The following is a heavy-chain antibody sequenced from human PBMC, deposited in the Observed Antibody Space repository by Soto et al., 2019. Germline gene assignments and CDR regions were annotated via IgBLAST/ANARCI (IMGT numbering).Heavy chain of an antibody. V-gene: IGHV1-69*12. D-gene: IGHD3-22*01. CDR3: ARDRGPSSGYYPYLFDP. J-gene: IGHJ5*02. Sequence: QVQLVQSGAEVKKPGSSVKVSCKASGGTFSSYAITWVRQAPAQGLEWMGGIIPIFGTANYSEKFQARVTITADESTSTAYMALSSLRSEDTAVYYCARDRGPSSGYYPYLFDPWGQGTLVTVSS. CDR2: IIPIFGTA. CDR1: GGTFSSYA.